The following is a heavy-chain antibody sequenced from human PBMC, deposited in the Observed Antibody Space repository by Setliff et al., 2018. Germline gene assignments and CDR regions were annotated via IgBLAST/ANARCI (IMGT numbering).Heavy chain of an antibody. J-gene: IGHJ4*02. V-gene: IGHV3-30*02. CDR1: GFSFSNYG. CDR3: AKVDQFDLEGLDY. CDR2: IRNDGTEK. D-gene: IGHD3-9*01. Sequence: GGSLRLSCAASGFSFSNYGIHWVRQAPGKGLEWVAFIRNDGTEKFHADPVKGRFTVSRDNSKNTVFLQMNSLTTDDTAVYYCAKVDQFDLEGLDYWGQGALVTVSS.